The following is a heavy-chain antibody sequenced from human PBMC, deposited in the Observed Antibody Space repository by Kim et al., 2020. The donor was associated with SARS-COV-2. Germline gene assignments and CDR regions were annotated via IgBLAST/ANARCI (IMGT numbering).Heavy chain of an antibody. CDR2: ISYNGDTI. V-gene: IGHV3-48*03. J-gene: IGHJ4*02. D-gene: IGHD3-3*01. CDR3: ARDFDFWSGYPVGFDY. CDR1: GFTFSNFE. Sequence: GGSLRLSCSASGFTFSNFEMNWVRQAPGKGLEWISYISYNGDTIYYAESVKGRLTISRDNAKNSLYLQLNSLRADDTAVYYCARDFDFWSGYPVGFDYWGQGTLVTVSS.